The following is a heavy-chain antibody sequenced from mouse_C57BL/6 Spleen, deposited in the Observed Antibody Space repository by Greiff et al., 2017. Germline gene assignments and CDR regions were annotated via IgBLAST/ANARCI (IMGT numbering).Heavy chain of an antibody. D-gene: IGHD2-5*01. V-gene: IGHV5-17*01. J-gene: IGHJ3*01. CDR2: ISSGSSTI. Sequence: EVQLVESGGGLVKPGGSLKLSCAASGFTFSDYGMHWVRQAPEKGLEWVAYISSGSSTIYYADTVKGRFTISRDNAKNTLFLQMTSLRSEDTAMYYCARPPYSNYGGAWFAYWGQGTLVTVSA. CDR3: ARPPYSNYGGAWFAY. CDR1: GFTFSDYG.